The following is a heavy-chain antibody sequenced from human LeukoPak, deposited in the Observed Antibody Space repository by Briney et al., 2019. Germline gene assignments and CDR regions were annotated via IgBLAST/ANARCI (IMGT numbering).Heavy chain of an antibody. CDR2: ISGSGGST. D-gene: IGHD3-10*01. CDR1: GFTFSSYA. V-gene: IGHV3-23*01. CDR3: AKAGLLWFREYFMDV. J-gene: IGHJ6*03. Sequence: GGSLRLSCAASGFTFSSYAMSWVRQAPGKGLGWVSAISGSGGSTYYADSVKGRFTISRDNSKNTLYLQMNSLRAEDTAVYYCAKAGLLWFREYFMDVWGKGTTVTVSS.